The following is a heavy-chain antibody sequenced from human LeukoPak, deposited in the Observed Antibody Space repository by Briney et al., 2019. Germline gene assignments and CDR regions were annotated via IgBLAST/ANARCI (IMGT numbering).Heavy chain of an antibody. CDR3: AKAPEETAMVLY. CDR2: ISYDGSNK. V-gene: IGHV3-30*18. J-gene: IGHJ4*02. Sequence: GGSLRLSCAASGFTFSSYGMHWVRQAPGEGLEWVAVISYDGSNKYYADSVKGRFTISRDNSKNTLYLQMNSLRAEDTAVYYCAKAPEETAMVLYWGQGTLVTVSS. CDR1: GFTFSSYG. D-gene: IGHD5-18*01.